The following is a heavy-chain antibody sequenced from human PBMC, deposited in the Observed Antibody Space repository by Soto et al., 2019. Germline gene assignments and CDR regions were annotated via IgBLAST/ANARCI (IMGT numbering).Heavy chain of an antibody. D-gene: IGHD3-3*01. J-gene: IGHJ4*02. CDR1: GFTVSSYA. CDR2: ISGSGGST. Sequence: GGSLRLSCAASGFTVSSYAMSWVRQTPGKGLEWVSAISGSGGSTYYADSVKGRFTISRDNSKNTLYLQMNSLRAEDTAVYYCAKFWSGYYYFDYWGQATLVTVSS. V-gene: IGHV3-23*01. CDR3: AKFWSGYYYFDY.